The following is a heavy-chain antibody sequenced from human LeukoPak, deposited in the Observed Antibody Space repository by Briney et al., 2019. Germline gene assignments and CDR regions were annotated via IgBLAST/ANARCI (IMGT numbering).Heavy chain of an antibody. CDR1: GLTFRSYA. Sequence: SGGSLRLSCAASGLTFRSYAMQWVRQAPGKGLEWVSYITYNSGTIFYADSVKGRFTISRDNAKDSLYLQMSSLRDEDTAVYYCARDSGYSYADDYWGQGTLVTVSS. J-gene: IGHJ4*02. V-gene: IGHV3-48*02. CDR2: ITYNSGTI. D-gene: IGHD5-18*01. CDR3: ARDSGYSYADDY.